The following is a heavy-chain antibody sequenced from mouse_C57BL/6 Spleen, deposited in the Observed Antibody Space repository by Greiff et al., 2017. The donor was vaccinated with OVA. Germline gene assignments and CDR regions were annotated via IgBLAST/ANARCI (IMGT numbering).Heavy chain of an antibody. D-gene: IGHD2-9*01. CDR2: INPNNGGT. CDR1: GYTFTDYY. V-gene: IGHV1-26*01. J-gene: IGHJ4*01. CDR3: ARSPYYGYDYYAMDY. Sequence: VQLQQSGPELVKPGASVKISCKASGYTFTDYYMNWVKQSHGQSLEWIGDINPNNGGTSYNQKFKGKATLTVDKSSSTAYMELRSLTSEDSAVYYCARSPYYGYDYYAMDYWGQGTSVTVSS.